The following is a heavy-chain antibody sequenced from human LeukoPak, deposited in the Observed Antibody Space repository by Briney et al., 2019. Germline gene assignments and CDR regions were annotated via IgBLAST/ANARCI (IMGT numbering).Heavy chain of an antibody. CDR2: ISGSGGST. V-gene: IGHV3-23*01. D-gene: IGHD3-3*01. CDR1: ESTFAGYA. CDR3: AKPGYDFWSGQYYFDY. Sequence: GGSLGLSFAASESTFAGYAMSWFGQPPGRGLEWVPAISGSGGSTYYADSVKGRFTISRDNSKNTLYLQMNSLRAEDTAVYYCAKPGYDFWSGQYYFDYWGQGTLVTVSS. J-gene: IGHJ4*02.